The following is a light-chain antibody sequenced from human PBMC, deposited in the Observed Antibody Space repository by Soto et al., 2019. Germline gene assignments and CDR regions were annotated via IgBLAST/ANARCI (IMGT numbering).Light chain of an antibody. Sequence: EMVLTQSPATLSLSPGERATLSCRASQSVSSYLAWYQQKPGQAPRLLIYDASNRATGIPVRFSGSGSGTDFTLTISSLEPEDFADYYCQQRSNWPSLNFGGGTQVESK. CDR2: DAS. CDR1: QSVSSY. V-gene: IGKV3-11*01. CDR3: QQRSNWPSLN. J-gene: IGKJ4*01.